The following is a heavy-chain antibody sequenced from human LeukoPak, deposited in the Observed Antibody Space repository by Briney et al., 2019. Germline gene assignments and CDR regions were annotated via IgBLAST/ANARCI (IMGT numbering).Heavy chain of an antibody. D-gene: IGHD2-8*01. CDR3: ARGEFNGLDY. CDR2: ISYDGSNK. J-gene: IGHJ4*02. CDR1: GFTFSNYA. Sequence: PGRSLRLSCAASGFTFSNYAMHWVRQAPGKGLQWVAFISYDGSNKNYADSVKGRFTISRDNSKNTLYLQMNSLRPEDTALYYCARGEFNGLDYWGQGTLVTVSS. V-gene: IGHV3-30-3*01.